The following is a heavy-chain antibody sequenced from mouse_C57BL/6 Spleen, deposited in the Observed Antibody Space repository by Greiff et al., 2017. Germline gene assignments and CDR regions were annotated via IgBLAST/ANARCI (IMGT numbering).Heavy chain of an antibody. Sequence: VHVKQSGAELVRPGASVKLSCTASGFNIKDDYMHWVKQRPEQGLEWIGWIDPENGDTEYASKFQGKATITADTSSNTAYLQLSSLTSEDTAVYYCTTYYGIYFDYWGQGTTLTVSS. J-gene: IGHJ2*01. CDR2: IDPENGDT. CDR3: TTYYGIYFDY. CDR1: GFNIKDDY. V-gene: IGHV14-4*01. D-gene: IGHD1-2*01.